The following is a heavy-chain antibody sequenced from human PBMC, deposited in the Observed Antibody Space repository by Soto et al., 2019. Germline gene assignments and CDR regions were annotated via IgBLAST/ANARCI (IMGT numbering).Heavy chain of an antibody. Sequence: QVQLVESGGGVVQPGRSLRLSCAASGFTFSSYAIHWVRQAPGKGLEWWAVISSDGKDKYSADSMKGRFAISRDNSKNTLYLQMNSLRAEDTAVYYCAKDSGRGSADYYFDYWGQGTLVTVSS. CDR3: AKDSGRGSADYYFDY. J-gene: IGHJ4*02. V-gene: IGHV3-30*18. CDR1: GFTFSSYA. CDR2: ISSDGKDK. D-gene: IGHD3-10*01.